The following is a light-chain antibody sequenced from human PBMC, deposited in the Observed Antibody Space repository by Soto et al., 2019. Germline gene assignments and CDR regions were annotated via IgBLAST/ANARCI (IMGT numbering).Light chain of an antibody. J-gene: IGLJ2*01. CDR2: EVS. Sequence: QSALTQPASVSGSPGQSITISCTGTSSDVGDYNYVSWYQQHPGKAPKLMIYEVSHRLSGVSNRFSGSKSGYTASLTISGLQDADEADYYCCSYISNLIVVFGGGTKVTVL. V-gene: IGLV2-14*01. CDR3: CSYISNLIVV. CDR1: SSDVGDYNY.